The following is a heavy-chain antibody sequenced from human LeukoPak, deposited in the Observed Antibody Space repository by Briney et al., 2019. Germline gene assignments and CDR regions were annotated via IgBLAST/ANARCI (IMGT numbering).Heavy chain of an antibody. V-gene: IGHV3-23*01. CDR1: GFTFRSYA. Sequence: GGSLRLSCAASGFTFRSYAMSWVRQAPGKGLEWVSVICGSGGRTYYADSVKGRFNISRDNSKSSLSLQMDGVRFEDTAVYYCAFNNNFKYWGRGTLVSVSS. CDR2: ICGSGGRT. CDR3: AFNNNFKY. J-gene: IGHJ4*02. D-gene: IGHD1/OR15-1a*01.